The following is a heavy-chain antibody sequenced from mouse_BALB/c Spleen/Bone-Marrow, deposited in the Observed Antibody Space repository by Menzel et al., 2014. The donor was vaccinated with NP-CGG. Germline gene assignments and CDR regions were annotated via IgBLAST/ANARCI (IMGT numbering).Heavy chain of an antibody. CDR2: ISSGSSTI. V-gene: IGHV5-17*02. CDR1: GFTFSSFG. CDR3: ARDVPLYDVGYFDY. J-gene: IGHJ2*01. D-gene: IGHD2-14*01. Sequence: EVQVVESGGGLVQPGGSRKLSCAASGFTFSSFGMHWVRQAPEKGLEWVAYISSGSSTIYYADTVKGRFTISRDNPKNTLFLQMTSLGSEDTAMYYCARDVPLYDVGYFDYWGQGTTLTVSS.